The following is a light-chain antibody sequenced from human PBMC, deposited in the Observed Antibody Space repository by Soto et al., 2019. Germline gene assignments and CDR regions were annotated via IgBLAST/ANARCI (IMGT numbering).Light chain of an antibody. CDR1: QSVSSY. CDR2: DAS. CDR3: QRRSNWPLYT. V-gene: IGKV3-11*01. J-gene: IGKJ2*01. Sequence: EIVLTQSPDTLSLSPGERATLSCRASQSVSSYLAWYQQKPGQAPRLLIYDASNRATGIPARFSGSGSGTDFTLTISSLEPEDFAVYYCQRRSNWPLYTFGQGTKLEIK.